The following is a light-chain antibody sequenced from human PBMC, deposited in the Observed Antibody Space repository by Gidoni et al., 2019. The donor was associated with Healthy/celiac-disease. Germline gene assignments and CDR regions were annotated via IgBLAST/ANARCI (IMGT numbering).Light chain of an antibody. V-gene: IGKV2-28*01. J-gene: IGKJ2*01. Sequence: DIVTTQSPLSLLVPPGEPASISCTSSQSLLHSNGYNDLDWYLQKPGQSPQHLFYLGSNRASGVPDRVSGGGSGTDFTLKISRVEAEDVGVFYCMRALQTPQTFGQGTKLEIK. CDR2: LGS. CDR3: MRALQTPQT. CDR1: QSLLHSNGYND.